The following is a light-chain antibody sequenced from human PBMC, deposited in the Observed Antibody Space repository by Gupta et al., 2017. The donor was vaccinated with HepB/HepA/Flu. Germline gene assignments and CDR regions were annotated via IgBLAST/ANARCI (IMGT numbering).Light chain of an antibody. J-gene: IGLJ2*01. Sequence: QLVLTQSPSASASLGASVKLSCTLNSGHSSYAIGWHPQQPDKGPRFLMKVNSDGSRSKGDGIPDRFSGSSSGAERHLTISSLQSEDEADYYCQTWGTDIHVVFGGGTKLTVL. V-gene: IGLV4-69*01. CDR3: QTWGTDIHVV. CDR1: SGHSSYA. CDR2: VNSDGSR.